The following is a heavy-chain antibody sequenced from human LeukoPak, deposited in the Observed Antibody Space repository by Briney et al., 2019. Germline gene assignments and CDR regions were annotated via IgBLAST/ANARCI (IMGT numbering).Heavy chain of an antibody. Sequence: GGSLRLSCAASGFTFTIFGLNWVRQAPGKGPEWVSYIDARSGITYYADSVQGRFTISRDDARESVFLQMNSLRAEDTAVYYCARPLYSGYDWSFDYWGQGTLVTVSS. V-gene: IGHV3-48*01. CDR3: ARPLYSGYDWSFDY. J-gene: IGHJ4*02. CDR1: GFTFTIFG. CDR2: IDARSGIT. D-gene: IGHD5-12*01.